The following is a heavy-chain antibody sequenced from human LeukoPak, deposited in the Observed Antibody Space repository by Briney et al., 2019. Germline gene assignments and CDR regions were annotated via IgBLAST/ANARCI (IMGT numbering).Heavy chain of an antibody. Sequence: SVKVSCKASGYTFTSYDIDWVRQATGQGLEWIGWMNPNSGNTGYAQKFQGRVTMTRNTSISTAYMELSSLRSEDTAVYYCARAPRLNYYDSRGECDYWGQGTLVTVSS. D-gene: IGHD3-22*01. CDR2: MNPNSGNT. CDR3: ARAPRLNYYDSRGECDY. CDR1: GYTFTSYD. J-gene: IGHJ4*02. V-gene: IGHV1-8*01.